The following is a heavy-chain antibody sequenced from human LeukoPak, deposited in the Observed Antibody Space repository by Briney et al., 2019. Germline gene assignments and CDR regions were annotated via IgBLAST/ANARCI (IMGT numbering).Heavy chain of an antibody. D-gene: IGHD2-15*01. CDR2: IYYSGST. CDR3: AREHCSGGSCYSIYYYYYMDV. CDR1: GGSISSGGYS. V-gene: IGHV4-30-4*07. Sequence: PSETLSLTCAVSGGSISSGGYSWSWIRQPPGKGLEWIGYIYYSGSTYYNPSLKSRVTISVDTSKNQFSLKLSSVTAADTAVYYCAREHCSGGSCYSIYYYYYMDVWGKGTTVTVSS. J-gene: IGHJ6*03.